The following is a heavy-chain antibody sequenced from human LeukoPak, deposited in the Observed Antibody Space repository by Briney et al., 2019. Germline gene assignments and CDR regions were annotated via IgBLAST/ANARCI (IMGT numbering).Heavy chain of an antibody. D-gene: IGHD2-21*02. CDR3: ASRVTANSVFDY. J-gene: IGHJ4*02. CDR2: INPSAGST. Sequence: GASVKVSCKASGYTFTSYYIHWVRQAPGQGLEWMGIINPSAGSTPFAQDFQGRVTMTRDMSTSTVYMELSSLRSEDTAIYYCASRVTANSVFDYWGQGTLVTVSS. CDR1: GYTFTSYY. V-gene: IGHV1-46*01.